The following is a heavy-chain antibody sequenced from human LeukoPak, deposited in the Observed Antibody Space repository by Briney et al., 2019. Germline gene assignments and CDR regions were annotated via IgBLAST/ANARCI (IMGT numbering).Heavy chain of an antibody. J-gene: IGHJ4*02. V-gene: IGHV3-11*06. CDR3: ARVGIIVAAGTCDY. D-gene: IGHD6-13*01. CDR2: ISSSSSDT. Sequence: GGSLRLSCAVSGFTFSDYYMSWIRQAPGKGLEWASYISSSSSDTTYADSVKGRFTISRDNAKNSLYLQMNSLRAEDTAVYYCARVGIIVAAGTCDYWGLGALVTVSS. CDR1: GFTFSDYY.